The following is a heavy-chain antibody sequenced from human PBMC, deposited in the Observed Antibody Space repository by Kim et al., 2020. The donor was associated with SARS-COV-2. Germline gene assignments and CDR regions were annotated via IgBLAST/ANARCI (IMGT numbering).Heavy chain of an antibody. D-gene: IGHD5-12*01. V-gene: IGHV3-30*18. CDR1: GFTFSSYG. CDR3: AKLHSGYENAFDI. CDR2: ISYDGSNK. J-gene: IGHJ3*02. Sequence: GGSLRLSCAASGFTFSSYGMHWVRQAPGKGLEWVAVISYDGSNKYYADSVKGRFTISRDNSKNTLYLQMNSLRAEDTAVYYCAKLHSGYENAFDIWGQGTMVTVSS.